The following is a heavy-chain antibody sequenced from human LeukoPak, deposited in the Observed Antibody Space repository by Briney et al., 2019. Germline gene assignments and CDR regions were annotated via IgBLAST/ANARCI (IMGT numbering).Heavy chain of an antibody. CDR3: ATGPAMVRGVIYDAFDI. Sequence: ASVKVSCKVSGYTLTELSMHWVRQAPGKGLEWMGGFDPEDGETIYAQKFQGRVTMTEDTSTDTAYMELSSLRSEDTAVYYCATGPAMVRGVIYDAFDIWGQGTMVTVSS. J-gene: IGHJ3*02. V-gene: IGHV1-24*01. CDR1: GYTLTELS. D-gene: IGHD3-10*01. CDR2: FDPEDGET.